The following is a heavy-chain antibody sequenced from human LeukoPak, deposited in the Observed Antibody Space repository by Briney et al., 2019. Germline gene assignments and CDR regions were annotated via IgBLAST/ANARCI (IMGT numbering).Heavy chain of an antibody. Sequence: SETLSLTCTASGGSISSSSYYWGWIRQPPGKGLEWIGSIYYSGSTYYNPSLKSRVTISVDTSKNQFSLKLSSVTAADTAVYYCARDQAATDYWGQGTLVTVSS. CDR1: GGSISSSSYY. V-gene: IGHV4-39*07. CDR3: ARDQAATDY. J-gene: IGHJ4*02. CDR2: IYYSGST. D-gene: IGHD6-13*01.